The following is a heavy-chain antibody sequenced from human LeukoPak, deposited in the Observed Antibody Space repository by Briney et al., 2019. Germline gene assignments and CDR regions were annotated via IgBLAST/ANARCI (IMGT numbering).Heavy chain of an antibody. D-gene: IGHD3-3*02. Sequence: ASVKVSCKASGYTFTSYGISWVRQAPGQGLEWMGWISAYNGNTNYAHKLQGRVTMTTDTSTSTAYMELRSLRSDDTAVYYCATHFWSLGSSRTRYFDYWGQGTLVTVSS. J-gene: IGHJ4*02. V-gene: IGHV1-18*01. CDR2: ISAYNGNT. CDR3: ATHFWSLGSSRTRYFDY. CDR1: GYTFTSYG.